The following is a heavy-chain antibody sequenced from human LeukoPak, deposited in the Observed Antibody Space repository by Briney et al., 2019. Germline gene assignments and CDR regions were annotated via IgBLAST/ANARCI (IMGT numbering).Heavy chain of an antibody. D-gene: IGHD3-22*01. Sequence: GGSLRLSCAASGFTFSSYWMHWVRQAPGKGLVWVSRINSDGSSTSYADSVKGRFTISRDNAKNSLYLQMNSLRAEDTALYYCAKVLRGYYDSSRGYDAFDIWGQGTMVTVSS. CDR3: AKVLRGYYDSSRGYDAFDI. J-gene: IGHJ3*02. CDR1: GFTFSSYW. CDR2: INSDGSST. V-gene: IGHV3-74*01.